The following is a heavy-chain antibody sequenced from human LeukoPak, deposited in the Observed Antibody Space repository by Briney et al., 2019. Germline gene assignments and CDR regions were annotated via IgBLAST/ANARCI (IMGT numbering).Heavy chain of an antibody. V-gene: IGHV3-9*01. Sequence: PGRSLRLSCAASGFMFDDYAMHWVRQVPGKGLEWVSGISWDSGSSGYADSVKGRFTISRDNAKNSLYLQMNSLRVEDTAFYYCAKRRSSTTGSPFDCWGQGTLVAVSS. J-gene: IGHJ4*02. CDR1: GFMFDDYA. D-gene: IGHD1-1*01. CDR2: ISWDSGSS. CDR3: AKRRSSTTGSPFDC.